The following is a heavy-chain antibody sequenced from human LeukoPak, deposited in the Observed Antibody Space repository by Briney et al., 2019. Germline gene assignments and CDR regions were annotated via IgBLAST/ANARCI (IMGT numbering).Heavy chain of an antibody. Sequence: SETLSLTCAVYGGSFSGYYWSWIRQPPGKGLEWIGEINHSGSTNYNPSLKSRVTISVDTSKNQFSLKLSSVTAADTAVYYCARERYDRRFEYWGQGTLVTVSS. CDR2: INHSGST. CDR1: GGSFSGYY. J-gene: IGHJ4*02. CDR3: ARERYDRRFEY. D-gene: IGHD3-9*01. V-gene: IGHV4-34*01.